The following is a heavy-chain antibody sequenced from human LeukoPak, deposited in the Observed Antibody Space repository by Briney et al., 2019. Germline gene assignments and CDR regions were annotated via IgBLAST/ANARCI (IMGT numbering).Heavy chain of an antibody. CDR1: GFTFRSHA. D-gene: IGHD3-22*01. J-gene: IGHJ4*02. CDR3: AKDQDDSSGYYYDSQPLVNDY. CDR2: IYENGGTT. V-gene: IGHV3-23*01. Sequence: GGSLRLSCVGSGFTFRSHAMSWVRQAPEKGLEFVSGIYENGGTTYYADSVKGRFSISRDNSKNTLYLQMDSLRGEDTAVYYCAKDQDDSSGYYYDSQPLVNDYWGQGTLVTVSS.